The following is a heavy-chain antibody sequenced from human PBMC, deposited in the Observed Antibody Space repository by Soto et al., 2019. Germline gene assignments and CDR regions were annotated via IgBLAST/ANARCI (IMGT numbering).Heavy chain of an antibody. J-gene: IGHJ4*02. CDR2: ISYDGSNK. CDR3: AKGEFGAVTTFFPFDY. CDR1: GFTFSSYG. Sequence: QVQLVESGGGVVQPGRSLRLSCAASGFTFSSYGMHWVRQAPGKGLEWVAVISYDGSNKYDADSVKGRFTISRDNSKNTLYLQMNSLRAEDTAVYYCAKGEFGAVTTFFPFDYWGQGTLVTVSS. D-gene: IGHD4-17*01. V-gene: IGHV3-30*18.